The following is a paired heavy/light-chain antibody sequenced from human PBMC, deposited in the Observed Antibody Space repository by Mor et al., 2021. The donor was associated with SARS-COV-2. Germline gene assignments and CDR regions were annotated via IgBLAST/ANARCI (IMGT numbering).Light chain of an antibody. CDR1: QSVSGY. CDR3: QQRSDWPLT. J-gene: IGKJ4*01. V-gene: IGKV3-11*01. CDR2: DAS. Sequence: EIVLTQSPATLSLSPGEGATLSCRASQSVSGYLAWYQQKPGQAPRLVIYDASFRAAGIPARFSGSGSGTDFTLTISSLEPEDFAVYYCQQRSDWPLTFGGGTKVEIK.
Heavy chain of an antibody. CDR1: GTSFNNYY. Sequence: QVQLHQWGAGLLKPSETLSLTCAVDGTSFNNYYWSWIRQAPGKGLEWIAEISHTGTTNYNPSLESRVTISVDSSKNQFFLNVSSVTAADTAVYFCVRAEENGDADFWGQGTLVTVSS. V-gene: IGHV4-34*01. CDR3: VRAEENGDADF. D-gene: IGHD2-21*02. CDR2: ISHTGTT. J-gene: IGHJ4*02.